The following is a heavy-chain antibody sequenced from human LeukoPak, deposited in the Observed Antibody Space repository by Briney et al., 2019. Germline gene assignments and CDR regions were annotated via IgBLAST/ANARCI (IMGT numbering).Heavy chain of an antibody. V-gene: IGHV1-69*06. CDR2: IIPIFGTA. Sequence: GASAKVSCKASGGTFSSYAISWVRQAPGQGLEWMGGIIPIFGTANYAQKFQGRVTITADKSTSTAYMELSSLRSEDTAVYYCARAHIDVVVPAAMGDAFDIWGQGTMVTVSS. CDR1: GGTFSSYA. D-gene: IGHD2-2*01. J-gene: IGHJ3*02. CDR3: ARAHIDVVVPAAMGDAFDI.